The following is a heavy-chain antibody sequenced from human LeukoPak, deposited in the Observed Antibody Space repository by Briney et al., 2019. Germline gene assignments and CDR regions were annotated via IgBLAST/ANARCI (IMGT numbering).Heavy chain of an antibody. CDR1: GFTFTSYA. D-gene: IGHD3-10*01. CDR2: INGGGDST. CDR3: AAGVVGATFEY. Sequence: GGSLRLSCAASGFTFTSYAMTWVRQAPGKGLEWVSTINGGGDSTYSADSVKGRFTISRDNSKNTLFLQMSSLRADDTALYYCAAGVVGATFEYWGQGALVAVSS. J-gene: IGHJ4*02. V-gene: IGHV3-23*01.